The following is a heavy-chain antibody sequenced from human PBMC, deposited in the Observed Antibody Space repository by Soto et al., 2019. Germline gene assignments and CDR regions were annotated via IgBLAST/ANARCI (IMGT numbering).Heavy chain of an antibody. D-gene: IGHD2-2*01. CDR2: IYYSGST. CDR3: ARDIGYCSSTSCHQYMGYYYYYGMDV. Sequence: SETLSLTCTVSGGSISSGDYYWSWIRQHPGKGLEWIGYIYYSGSTYYNPSLKSRVTISVDTSKNQFSLKLSSVTAADTAVYYCARDIGYCSSTSCHQYMGYYYYYGMDVWGQGTTVTVSS. J-gene: IGHJ6*02. V-gene: IGHV4-31*03. CDR1: GGSISSGDYY.